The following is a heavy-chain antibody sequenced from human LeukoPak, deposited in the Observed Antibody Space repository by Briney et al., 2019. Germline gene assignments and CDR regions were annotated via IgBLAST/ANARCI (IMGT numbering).Heavy chain of an antibody. CDR1: GFTFSSYS. D-gene: IGHD3-9*01. J-gene: IGHJ3*02. CDR3: ARVMLTIRSFGAFDI. Sequence: GGSLRLSCAASGFTFSSYSMNWVRQAPGKGLEWVSSISSSSSYIYYADSVKGRFTISRDNAKNSLYLQMNSLRAEDTAVCYCARVMLTIRSFGAFDIWGQGTMVTVSS. CDR2: ISSSSSYI. V-gene: IGHV3-21*01.